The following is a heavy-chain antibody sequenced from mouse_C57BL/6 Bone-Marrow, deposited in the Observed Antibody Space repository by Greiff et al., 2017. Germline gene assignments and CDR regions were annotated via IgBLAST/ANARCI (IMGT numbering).Heavy chain of an antibody. Sequence: QVQLQQPGAELVKPGASVKLSCKASGSTFTSYWMHWVKQRPGQGLEWLGMIHPNSGSTNYNEKFKSKATLTVDTSSSKAYMQLSSLTSEDSAVYDCARKKYSNLAWYFDVWGTGTTVTVSS. CDR3: ARKKYSNLAWYFDV. J-gene: IGHJ1*03. V-gene: IGHV1-64*01. CDR2: IHPNSGST. D-gene: IGHD2-5*01. CDR1: GSTFTSYW.